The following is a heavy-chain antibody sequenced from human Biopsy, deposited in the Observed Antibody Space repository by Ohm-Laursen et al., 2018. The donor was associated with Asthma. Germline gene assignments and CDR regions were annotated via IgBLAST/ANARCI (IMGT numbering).Heavy chain of an antibody. J-gene: IGHJ4*02. CDR1: GYTFTSYY. Sequence: GASVKVSCKASGYTFTSYYMHWVRQAPGQGLEWMGIINPSGGSTSYAQKFQGRVTMTRDTSRSTVYMELSSLRSEDTAVYYCARRGITGTTLDYWGQGTLVTVSS. D-gene: IGHD1-7*01. CDR3: ARRGITGTTLDY. CDR2: INPSGGST. V-gene: IGHV1-46*01.